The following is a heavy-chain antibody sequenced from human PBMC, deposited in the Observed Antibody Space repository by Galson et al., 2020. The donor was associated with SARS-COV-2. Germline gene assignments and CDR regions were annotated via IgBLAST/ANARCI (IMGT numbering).Heavy chain of an antibody. CDR3: GTAGDY. D-gene: IGHD3-10*01. V-gene: IGHV3-7*05. CDR2: IDDAGTRT. J-gene: IGHJ4*02. Sequence: TGGSLRLSCRAYGLTFNIFWMSWVRQSPGKGLEWVANIDDAGTRTYYVDSVRGRFTISRDNAKNPLYLEMNNLRVDDSAVYYCGTAGDYWGQGTLVTVSS. CDR1: GLTFNIFW.